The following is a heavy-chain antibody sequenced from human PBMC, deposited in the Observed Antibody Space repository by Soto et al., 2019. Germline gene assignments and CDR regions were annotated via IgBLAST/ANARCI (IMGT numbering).Heavy chain of an antibody. CDR2: IWYDGSNK. J-gene: IGHJ4*02. CDR3: ARFLSGMFDY. D-gene: IGHD1-20*01. CDR1: GFTFSSYG. V-gene: IGHV3-33*01. Sequence: QVQLVESGGGVVQPGRSLRISCAASGFTFSSYGMHWVRQAPGKGLEWVAVIWYDGSNKHYGDSVKGRFTISRDNSKNTLYLQMNSLRAEDTAVYYCARFLSGMFDYWGQGTLVTVSS.